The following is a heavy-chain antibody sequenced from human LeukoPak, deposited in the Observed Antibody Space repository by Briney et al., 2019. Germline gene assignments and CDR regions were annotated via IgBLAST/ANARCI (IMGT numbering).Heavy chain of an antibody. CDR3: ARGGRYLDY. D-gene: IGHD1-26*01. J-gene: IGHJ4*02. CDR1: GFTFSSYA. V-gene: IGHV3-30-3*01. Sequence: PGRSLRLSCAASGFTFSSYAMHWVRQAPDKGLEWVAVISYDGGNKYYADSVKGRFTISRDNSKNTLYLQMNSLRAEDTAVYYCARGGRYLDYWGQGTLVTVSS. CDR2: ISYDGGNK.